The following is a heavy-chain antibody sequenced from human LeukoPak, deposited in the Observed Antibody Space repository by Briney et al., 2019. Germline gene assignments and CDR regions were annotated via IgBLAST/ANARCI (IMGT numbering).Heavy chain of an antibody. CDR3: AKVYKGYCSSTTCYTLDY. J-gene: IGHJ4*02. Sequence: GGSLRLSCAASGFTFSSFGLHWVRQAPGKGLEWVALILFDGVNKYYADSVKGRFTISRDNSKNTLYLQMNSLRAEDTAVYYCAKVYKGYCSSTTCYTLDYWGQGTLVTVSS. V-gene: IGHV3-30*18. CDR2: ILFDGVNK. CDR1: GFTFSSFG. D-gene: IGHD2-2*02.